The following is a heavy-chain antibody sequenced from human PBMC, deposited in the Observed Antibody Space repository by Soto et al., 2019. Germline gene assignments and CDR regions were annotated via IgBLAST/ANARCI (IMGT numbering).Heavy chain of an antibody. V-gene: IGHV3-23*01. CDR3: AQPMRGVYYYDSSGYPSVGY. CDR2: ISGSGGST. CDR1: GFTFSSYA. Sequence: PGGSLRLSCAASGFTFSSYAMSWVRQAPGKGLEWVSAISGSGGSTYYADSVKGRFTISRDNSKNTLYLQMNSLRAEDTAVYYCAQPMRGVYYYDSSGYPSVGYWGQGTLVTVSS. J-gene: IGHJ4*02. D-gene: IGHD3-22*01.